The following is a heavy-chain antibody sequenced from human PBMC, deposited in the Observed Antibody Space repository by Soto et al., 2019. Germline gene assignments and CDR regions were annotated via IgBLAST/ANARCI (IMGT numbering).Heavy chain of an antibody. CDR3: ARGRTIFGVATFDY. D-gene: IGHD3-3*01. CDR2: IYYSGST. Sequence: SETLSLTCTVSGGSISSYYWSWIRQPPGKGLEWIGYIYYSGSTNYNPSLKSRVTISVDTSKNQFSLKLSSVTAADTAVYYCARGRTIFGVATFDYWGQGTLVTVSS. CDR1: GGSISSYY. J-gene: IGHJ4*02. V-gene: IGHV4-59*01.